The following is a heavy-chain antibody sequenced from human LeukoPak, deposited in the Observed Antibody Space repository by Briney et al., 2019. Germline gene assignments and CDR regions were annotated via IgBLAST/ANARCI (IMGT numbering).Heavy chain of an antibody. V-gene: IGHV3-9*01. J-gene: IGHJ4*02. Sequence: GGSLRLSCAASGFTFDDYAMHWVRQAPGKGLEWVSGISWNSGSIGYADSVKGRFTISRDKAKNSLYLQMNSLRAEDTALYYCAKATMVRGVIGYWGQGTLVTVSS. CDR3: AKATMVRGVIGY. CDR1: GFTFDDYA. D-gene: IGHD3-10*01. CDR2: ISWNSGSI.